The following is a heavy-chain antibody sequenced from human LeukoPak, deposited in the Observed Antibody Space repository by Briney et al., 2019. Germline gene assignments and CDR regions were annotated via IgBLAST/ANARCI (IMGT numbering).Heavy chain of an antibody. D-gene: IGHD3-22*01. V-gene: IGHV1-24*01. Sequence: GASVKVSCKVSGYTLTELSMHWVRQAPGKGLEWMGGFDPEDGETIYAQKFQGRVTMTEDTSTDTAYMELSSLRSEDTAVYYCATTSPWDSYYYYGMDVWGQGTTVTVSS. CDR2: FDPEDGET. CDR3: ATTSPWDSYYYYGMDV. J-gene: IGHJ6*02. CDR1: GYTLTELS.